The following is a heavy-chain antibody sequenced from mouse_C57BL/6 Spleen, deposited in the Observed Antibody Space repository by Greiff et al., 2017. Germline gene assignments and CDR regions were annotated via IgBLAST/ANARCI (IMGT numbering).Heavy chain of an antibody. CDR1: GYTFTSYW. D-gene: IGHD1-1*01. Sequence: QVHVKQPGAELVKPGASVKLSCKASGYTFTSYWMQWVKQRPGQGLEWIGEIDPSDSYTNYNQKFKGKVTLTVDTSSSTAYMQLSSLTSEDSAVYYCAKGDYYGSSLYYFDYWGQGTTLTVSS. CDR3: AKGDYYGSSLYYFDY. J-gene: IGHJ2*01. V-gene: IGHV1-50*01. CDR2: IDPSDSYT.